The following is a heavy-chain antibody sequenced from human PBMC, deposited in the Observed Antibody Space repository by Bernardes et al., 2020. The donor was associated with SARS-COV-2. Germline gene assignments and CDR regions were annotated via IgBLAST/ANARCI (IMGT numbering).Heavy chain of an antibody. J-gene: IGHJ6*02. CDR2: INHSGST. V-gene: IGHV4-34*01. D-gene: IGHD2-15*01. CDR3: ARSGGNLYYYYGMDV. CDR1: GGSFSGYY. Sequence: SETLSLTCAVYGGSFSGYYWSWIRQPPGKGLEWIGEINHSGSTNYNPSLKSRVTISVDTSKNQFSLKLSSVTAADTAVYYCARSGGNLYYYYGMDVWGQGTTVTVSS.